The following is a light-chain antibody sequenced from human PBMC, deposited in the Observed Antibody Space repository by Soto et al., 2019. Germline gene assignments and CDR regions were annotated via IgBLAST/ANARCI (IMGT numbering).Light chain of an antibody. CDR3: VLYMGSGIWV. CDR2: STN. J-gene: IGLJ3*02. CDR1: SGSVFTSYY. Sequence: QTVVTQEPSFSVSPGGTVTLTCGLSSGSVFTSYYPSWYQQTPGQAPRTLIYSTNTRSSGVPDRFSGSILGNKAALTIAGGQADDESDYYCVLYMGSGIWVFGGGTKLTVL. V-gene: IGLV8-61*01.